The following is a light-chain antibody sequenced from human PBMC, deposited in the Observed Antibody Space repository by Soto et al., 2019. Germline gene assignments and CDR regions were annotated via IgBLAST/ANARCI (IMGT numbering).Light chain of an antibody. Sequence: QSVLTQPPSASGTPGQGVTISCSGSNSNIGSNTVNWYQQLPGTAPKLLIYYDNLRPSGVPDRISGSKSGTSASLAISGLQSDHEADYYCAAWDDSLNGRVFGTGTKVTVL. CDR3: AAWDDSLNGRV. V-gene: IGLV1-44*01. CDR1: NSNIGSNT. J-gene: IGLJ1*01. CDR2: YDN.